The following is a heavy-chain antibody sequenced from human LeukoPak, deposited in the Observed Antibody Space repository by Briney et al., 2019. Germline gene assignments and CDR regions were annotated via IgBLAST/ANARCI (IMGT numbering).Heavy chain of an antibody. CDR2: SSPYNGKT. V-gene: IGHV1-18*01. CDR1: GHPFISFG. Sequence: ASVKVSCKTSGHPFISFGIAWLRQAPGQGLEWLGWSSPYNGKTEYSQKLQDRVTMTTDPSTSTAYMEVRSLRSDDTAVYYCARDPDKFNGRYSYFDYWGQGTLVTVSS. D-gene: IGHD5-18*01. J-gene: IGHJ4*02. CDR3: ARDPDKFNGRYSYFDY.